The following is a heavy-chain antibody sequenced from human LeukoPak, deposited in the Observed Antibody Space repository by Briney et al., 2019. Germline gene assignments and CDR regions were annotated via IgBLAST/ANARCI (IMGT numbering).Heavy chain of an antibody. D-gene: IGHD2-15*01. CDR1: GYTFTSYG. J-gene: IGHJ5*02. V-gene: IGHV1-8*02. CDR2: IIPIFDTA. CDR3: ARGLGYCSGGSCYSMGIWFDP. Sequence: ASVKVSCKASGYTFTSYGISWVRQAPGQGLEWMGGIIPIFDTADYAQKFQGRVTMTRNTSISTAYMELSSLRSEDTAVYYCARGLGYCSGGSCYSMGIWFDPWGQGTLVTVSS.